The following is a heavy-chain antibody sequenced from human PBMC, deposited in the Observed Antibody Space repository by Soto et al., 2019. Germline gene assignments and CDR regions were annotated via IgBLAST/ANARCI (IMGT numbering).Heavy chain of an antibody. CDR2: IWYDGSNK. Sequence: GGSLRLSCAASGFTFSSYGMHWVRQAPGKGLEWVAVIWYDGSNKYYADSVKGRFTISRDNSKNTLYLQMNSLRAEDTAVYYCAREHTPVAPFDYWGQGTLVTVSS. D-gene: IGHD2-21*01. CDR1: GFTFSSYG. CDR3: AREHTPVAPFDY. V-gene: IGHV3-33*01. J-gene: IGHJ4*02.